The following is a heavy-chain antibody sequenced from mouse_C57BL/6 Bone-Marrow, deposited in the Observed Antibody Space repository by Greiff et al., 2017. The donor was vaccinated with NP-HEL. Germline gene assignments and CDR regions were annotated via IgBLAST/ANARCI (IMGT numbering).Heavy chain of an antibody. D-gene: IGHD1-1*01. CDR1: GFTFSDYY. Sequence: DVQLVESGGGLVQPGGSLKLSCAASGFTFSDYYMYWVRQTPEKRLEWVAYISNGGGSTYYPDTVKGRFTISRDNAKNTLYLQMSRLKSEDTAMYYCARRGTTVVAFDYWGQGTTLTVSS. CDR3: ARRGTTVVAFDY. J-gene: IGHJ2*01. CDR2: ISNGGGST. V-gene: IGHV5-12*01.